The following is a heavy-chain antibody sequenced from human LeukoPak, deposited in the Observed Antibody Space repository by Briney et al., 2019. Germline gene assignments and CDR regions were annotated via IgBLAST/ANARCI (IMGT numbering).Heavy chain of an antibody. CDR3: ARGLMSGSYWGY. J-gene: IGHJ4*02. V-gene: IGHV4-39*07. CDR1: GGSISSSSYN. Sequence: SETLSLTCTVSGGSISSSSYNWGWIRQPPGKGLEWIGSVYYSGSTYYNPSLKSRVTMSVDTSKNQFSLKLSSVTAADTAVYYCARGLMSGSYWGYWGQGTLVTVSS. D-gene: IGHD1-26*01. CDR2: VYYSGST.